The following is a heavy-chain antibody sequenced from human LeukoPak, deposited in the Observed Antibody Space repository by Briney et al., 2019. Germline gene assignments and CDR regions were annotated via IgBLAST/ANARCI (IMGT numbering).Heavy chain of an antibody. CDR3: AGGGANYYYYYMDV. CDR1: GFTFSSYW. J-gene: IGHJ6*03. Sequence: GGSLRLSCAASGFTFSSYWMSWVRQAPGKGLEWVANIKQDGSEKYYVDSVKGRFTISRDNAKNSLYLQMNSLRAEDTAVYYCAGGGANYYYYYMDVWGKGTTVTVPS. V-gene: IGHV3-7*01. CDR2: IKQDGSEK. D-gene: IGHD2-15*01.